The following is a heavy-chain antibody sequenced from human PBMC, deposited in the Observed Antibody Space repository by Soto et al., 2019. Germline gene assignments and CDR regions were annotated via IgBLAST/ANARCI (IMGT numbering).Heavy chain of an antibody. V-gene: IGHV1-18*01. CDR2: ISAYNGNT. D-gene: IGHD3-22*01. CDR1: GYTFTSYG. CDR3: ARVRGYYDSSGYYVDY. J-gene: IGHJ4*02. Sequence: GASVKVSCKASGYTFTSYGISWVRQAPGQGLEWMGWISAYNGNTNYAQKLQGRVTMTTDTSTSTAYMELRSLRSDDTAVYYCARVRGYYDSSGYYVDYWGQGTLVTVSS.